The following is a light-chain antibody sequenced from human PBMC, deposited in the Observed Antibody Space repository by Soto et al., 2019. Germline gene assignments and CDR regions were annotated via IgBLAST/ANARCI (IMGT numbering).Light chain of an antibody. Sequence: DIQMTQSPSSLSASVRDRVTITCRASQSISSHLNWYQQKPGKAPKLLIYTASSLQSGVPSRFSGSGSGTDFTLTISNLQPEDFATYYCQQSYSSPRTFGGGTKVEIK. V-gene: IGKV1-39*01. CDR1: QSISSH. CDR2: TAS. CDR3: QQSYSSPRT. J-gene: IGKJ4*01.